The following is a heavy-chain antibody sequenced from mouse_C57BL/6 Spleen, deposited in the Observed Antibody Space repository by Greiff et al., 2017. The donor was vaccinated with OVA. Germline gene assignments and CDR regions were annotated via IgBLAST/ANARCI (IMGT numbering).Heavy chain of an antibody. J-gene: IGHJ2*01. CDR1: GFNIQDYY. CDR2: IDPEDGET. V-gene: IGHV14-2*01. D-gene: IGHD2-4*01. CDR3: RGDYDYFDY. Sequence: EVQLQQSGAELVKPGASVKLSCTASGFNIQDYYMHWVKQRTEQGLEWIGRIDPEDGETKYTPNFQGKAPITADSSSNTAYLQLSSLTSEDTAVYYCRGDYDYFDYWGQGTTLTVSS.